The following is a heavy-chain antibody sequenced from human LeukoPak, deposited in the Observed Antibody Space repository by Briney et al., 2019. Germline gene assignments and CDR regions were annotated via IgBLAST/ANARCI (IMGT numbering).Heavy chain of an antibody. V-gene: IGHV4-59*04. J-gene: IGHJ5*02. D-gene: IGHD2-15*01. CDR1: GNSFGDYY. Sequence: SGTLCLSCAVSGNSFGDYYWSWIRQPPGKGLEWVGNIFYSGTTYYNPSLESRVSISVDTSKNNFPLRLRSVTAAETAVYYCVGPLGFSSGGRFYDYFFPWGQKTQVTVSS. CDR3: VGPLGFSSGGRFYDYFFP. CDR2: IFYSGTT.